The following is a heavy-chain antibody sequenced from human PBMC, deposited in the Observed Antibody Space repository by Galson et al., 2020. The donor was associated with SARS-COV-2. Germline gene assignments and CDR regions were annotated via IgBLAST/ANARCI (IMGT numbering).Heavy chain of an antibody. CDR2: IYYSGST. V-gene: IGHV4-31*03. Sequence: ETSETLSLTCTVSGGSISSGGYYWSWIRQHPGKGLEWIGYIYYSGSTYYNPSLKSRVTISVDTSKNQFSLKLSSVTAADTAVYYCARVVSRRYWCFDLWGRGTLVTVSS. CDR3: ARVVSRRYWCFDL. J-gene: IGHJ2*01. D-gene: IGHD3-3*02. CDR1: GGSISSGGYY.